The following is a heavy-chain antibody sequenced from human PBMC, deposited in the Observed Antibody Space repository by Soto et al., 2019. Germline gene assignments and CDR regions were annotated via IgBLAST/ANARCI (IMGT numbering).Heavy chain of an antibody. CDR2: INHSGST. V-gene: IGHV4-34*01. J-gene: IGHJ4*02. D-gene: IGHD6-13*01. Sequence: SETLSLTCAVYGGSFSGYYWSWIRQPPGKGLEWIGEINHSGSTNYNPSLKSRVTISVDTSKNQFSLKLSSVTAADTAVYYCARVSWYVNYWGQGTLVTVSS. CDR3: ARVSWYVNY. CDR1: GGSFSGYY.